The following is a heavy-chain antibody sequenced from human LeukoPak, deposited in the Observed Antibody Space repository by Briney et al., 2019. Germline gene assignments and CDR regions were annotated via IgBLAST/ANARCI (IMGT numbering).Heavy chain of an antibody. CDR1: GGSISSYY. Sequence: PSETLSLTCTVSGGSISSYYWSWIRQPPGKGLEWIGYIYYSGSTNYNPSLKSRVTISVDMSKNQFSLKLSSVTAADTAVYYCARGHGYCSGGRCYSNYWGQGTLVTVSS. J-gene: IGHJ4*02. CDR2: IYYSGST. V-gene: IGHV4-59*01. CDR3: ARGHGYCSGGRCYSNY. D-gene: IGHD2-15*01.